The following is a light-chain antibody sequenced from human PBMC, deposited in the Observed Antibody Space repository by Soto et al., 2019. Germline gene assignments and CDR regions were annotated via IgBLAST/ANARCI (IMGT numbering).Light chain of an antibody. CDR3: CSFAGNYTLV. CDR1: SSDVGGYNF. V-gene: IGLV2-11*01. Sequence: QSALTQPRSVSGSPGQSVTISCTGTSSDVGGYNFVSWNQQHPGKAPKLLIYDVSQRPSGVPDRFSGSKSGNTASLTISGLQAEDEADYYCCSFAGNYTLVFGGGTKLTVL. CDR2: DVS. J-gene: IGLJ2*01.